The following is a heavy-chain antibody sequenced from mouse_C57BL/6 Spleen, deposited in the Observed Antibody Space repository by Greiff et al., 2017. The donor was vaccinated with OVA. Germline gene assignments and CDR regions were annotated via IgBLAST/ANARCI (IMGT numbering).Heavy chain of an antibody. CDR3: ARYGSSSYWYFDV. CDR1: GYTFTSYW. D-gene: IGHD1-1*01. V-gene: IGHV1-64*01. J-gene: IGHJ1*03. Sequence: QVQLQQPGAELVKPGASVKLSCKASGYTFTSYWMHWVKQRPGQGLEWIGMIHPNSGSTNYNEKFKSKATLTVDKSSSTAYMQLSSLTSEDSAVYYGARYGSSSYWYFDVWGTGTTVTVSS. CDR2: IHPNSGST.